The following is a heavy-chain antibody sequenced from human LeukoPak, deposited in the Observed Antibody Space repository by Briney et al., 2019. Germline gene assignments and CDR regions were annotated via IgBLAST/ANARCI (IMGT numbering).Heavy chain of an antibody. CDR1: GGSISSYY. CDR3: ARDVPYQLHGGWFDP. V-gene: IGHV4-4*07. Sequence: SETLSLTCTVSGGSISSYYWSWIRQPAGKGLEWIGRIYTSGSTNYNPSLKSRVTMSVDTSKNQFSLKLSSVTAADTAVYCCARDVPYQLHGGWFDPWGQGTLVTVSS. D-gene: IGHD2-2*01. CDR2: IYTSGST. J-gene: IGHJ5*02.